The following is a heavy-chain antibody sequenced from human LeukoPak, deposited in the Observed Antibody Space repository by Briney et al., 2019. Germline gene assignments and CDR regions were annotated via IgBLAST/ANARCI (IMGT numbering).Heavy chain of an antibody. CDR1: GGTFSSYA. D-gene: IGHD5-18*01. Sequence: SVKVSCKASGGTFSSYAISWVRQAPGQGLEWMGGIIPIFGTANYTQEFQGRVTITADESTSTAYMELSSLRSEDTAVYYCARVAPPGYSYGFVYYFDYWGQGTLVTVSS. V-gene: IGHV1-69*01. CDR3: ARVAPPGYSYGFVYYFDY. J-gene: IGHJ4*02. CDR2: IIPIFGTA.